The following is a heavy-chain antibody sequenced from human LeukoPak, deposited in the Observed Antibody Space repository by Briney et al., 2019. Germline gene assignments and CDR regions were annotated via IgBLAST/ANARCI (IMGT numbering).Heavy chain of an antibody. J-gene: IGHJ4*02. D-gene: IGHD1-14*01. Sequence: PGKSLRLSCAASGFMFSSYGIHWARQAPGKGLEWVAAIWYDGGNKYYADSVRGRFTISRDNSKNTVYLQMNSLRVEETAVYYCVRNQSAGISYFDFWGQGTQVTVSS. CDR3: VRNQSAGISYFDF. CDR2: IWYDGGNK. V-gene: IGHV3-33*01. CDR1: GFMFSSYG.